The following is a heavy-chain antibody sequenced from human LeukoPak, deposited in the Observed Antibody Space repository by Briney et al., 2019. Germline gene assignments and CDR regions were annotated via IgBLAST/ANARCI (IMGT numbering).Heavy chain of an antibody. CDR1: GYTFTGYY. J-gene: IGHJ4*02. CDR3: ATEPSRSYSFDHLDF. Sequence: ASVKVCCTTSGYTFTGYYLFWVRQAPGQGLGWMGRVVPLFGIRNYPQTFRGRVNVTADKATNTVYMELRSLRAEDAAIYHCATEPSRSYSFDHLDFWGLGTPVTVSS. CDR2: VVPLFGIR. D-gene: IGHD5-12*01. V-gene: IGHV1/OR15-1*04.